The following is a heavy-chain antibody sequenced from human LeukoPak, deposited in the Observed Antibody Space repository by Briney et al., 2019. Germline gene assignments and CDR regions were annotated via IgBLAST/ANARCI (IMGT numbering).Heavy chain of an antibody. D-gene: IGHD6-19*01. CDR3: AKTTTGYSSGRYPGWPVDY. CDR2: ISYDGSNK. CDR1: GFTFSSYA. V-gene: IGHV3-30*07. J-gene: IGHJ4*02. Sequence: GGSLRLSCAASGFTFSSYAMLWVRQAPGKGLEWVAVISYDGSNKYYADSVKGRFTISRDNSKNTLYLQMNSLRVEDTAVYYCAKTTTGYSSGRYPGWPVDYWGQGTLVTVSS.